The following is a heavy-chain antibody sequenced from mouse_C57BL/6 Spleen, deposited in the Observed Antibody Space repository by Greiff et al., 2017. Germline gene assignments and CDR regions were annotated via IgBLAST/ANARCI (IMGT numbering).Heavy chain of an antibody. J-gene: IGHJ1*03. CDR1: GYTFTSYW. V-gene: IGHV1-74*01. CDR3: ATTVVATNFDV. Sequence: VQLQQPGAELVKPGASVKVSCKASGYTFTSYWMHWVKQRPGQGLEWIGRIHPSDSDTNYNQKFKGKATLTVDKSSSTAYMQLSSLTSEDSAVYYCATTVVATNFDVWGTGTTVTVSS. CDR2: IHPSDSDT. D-gene: IGHD1-1*01.